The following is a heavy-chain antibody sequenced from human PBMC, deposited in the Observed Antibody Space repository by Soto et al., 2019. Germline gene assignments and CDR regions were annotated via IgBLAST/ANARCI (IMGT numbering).Heavy chain of an antibody. Sequence: GSLRLSCAASGFTVSRNYMSWLRQPPEKGLEWIGNIYADGRTNYKLSLKSRVTISLHTSKIHFSLNLNSVTAADTAVYYCARANYGAGLPPVWGPGALVTVSS. V-gene: IGHV4-4*08. CDR3: ARANYGAGLPPV. CDR2: IYADGRT. CDR1: GFTVSRNY. D-gene: IGHD3-10*01. J-gene: IGHJ4*02.